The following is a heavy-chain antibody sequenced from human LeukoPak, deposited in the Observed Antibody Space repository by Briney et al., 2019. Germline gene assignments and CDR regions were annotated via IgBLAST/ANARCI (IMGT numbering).Heavy chain of an antibody. CDR1: GFTFSSYG. CDR2: ISYDGSNK. CDR3: AKDHDSSWFDP. V-gene: IGHV3-30*18. J-gene: IGHJ5*02. Sequence: PGGSLRLSCAASGFTFSSYGMHWVCQAPGKGLEWVAVISYDGSNKYYADSVKGRFTISRDNSKNTLYLQMNSLRAEDTAVYYCAKDHDSSWFDPWGQGTLVTVSS. D-gene: IGHD3-22*01.